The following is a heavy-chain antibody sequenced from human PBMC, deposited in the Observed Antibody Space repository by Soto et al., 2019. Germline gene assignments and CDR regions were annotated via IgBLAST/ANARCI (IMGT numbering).Heavy chain of an antibody. D-gene: IGHD3-10*01. V-gene: IGHV1-69*13. Sequence: GASVKVSCKASGGTFSSYAISWVRQAPGQGLEWMGGIIPIFGTANYAQKFQGRVTITADESTSTAYMELSSLRSEDTAVYYCAGGSGSYSPNQSDYWGQGTLVTVSS. J-gene: IGHJ4*02. CDR3: AGGSGSYSPNQSDY. CDR2: IIPIFGTA. CDR1: GGTFSSYA.